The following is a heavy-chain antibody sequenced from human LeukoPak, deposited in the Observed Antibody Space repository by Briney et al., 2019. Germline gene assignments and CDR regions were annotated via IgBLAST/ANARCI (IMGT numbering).Heavy chain of an antibody. Sequence: PGGSLRLSCAASGFTFSTYSMIWVHQAPGKGLEWVSSISSDSNYIYYADSQKGRFTISRDNAKNSLYLQMISLRAEDTAVYYCARVAFGLYVMDVWGQGTTVTVSS. D-gene: IGHD3-16*01. CDR2: ISSDSNYI. V-gene: IGHV3-21*01. CDR3: ARVAFGLYVMDV. CDR1: GFTFSTYS. J-gene: IGHJ6*02.